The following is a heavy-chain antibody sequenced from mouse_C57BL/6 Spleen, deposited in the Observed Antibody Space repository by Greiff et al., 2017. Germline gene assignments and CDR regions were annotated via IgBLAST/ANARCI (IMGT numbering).Heavy chain of an antibody. J-gene: IGHJ4*01. CDR2: IYPGSGST. D-gene: IGHD1-1*01. CDR3: ARVTTVVAAYYYAMDY. Sequence: QVQLQQPGAELVKPGASVKMSCKASGYTFTSYWITWVKQRPGQGLEWIGDIYPGSGSTNYNEKFKSKATLTVDTSSSTAYMQLSSLTSEDSAVYYCARVTTVVAAYYYAMDYWGQGTSVTGSS. V-gene: IGHV1-55*01. CDR1: GYTFTSYW.